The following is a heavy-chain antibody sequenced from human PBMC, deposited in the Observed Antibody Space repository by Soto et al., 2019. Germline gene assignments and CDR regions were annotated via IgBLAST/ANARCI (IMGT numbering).Heavy chain of an antibody. CDR3: ARDRALLHMTSRGCFDY. D-gene: IGHD2-21*01. CDR1: GFTFSTYG. Sequence: QVELVESGGGVVQPGRSLRLSCAGSGFTFSTYGMHWVRQAPGKGLEWVAAISYDGNYNFYADSVKGRFTISRDNSQNSLYLQKNSVRAEDTAVYFCARDRALLHMTSRGCFDYWGQGTLVTVSS. J-gene: IGHJ4*02. V-gene: IGHV3-30*03. CDR2: ISYDGNYN.